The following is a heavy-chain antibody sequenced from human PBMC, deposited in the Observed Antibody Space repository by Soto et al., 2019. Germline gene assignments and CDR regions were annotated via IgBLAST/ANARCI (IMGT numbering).Heavy chain of an antibody. CDR1: GYTFTSYA. J-gene: IGHJ5*02. D-gene: IGHD2-2*01. V-gene: IGHV1-3*01. CDR3: ARLSEVHVVPAAIAWFDP. CDR2: INAGNGNT. Sequence: ASVKVSCTASGYTFTSYAMHWVRQAPGQRLEWMGWINAGNGNTKYSQKFQGRVTITRDTSASTAYMELSSLRSEDTAVYYCARLSEVHVVPAAIAWFDPWGQGTLVTVSS.